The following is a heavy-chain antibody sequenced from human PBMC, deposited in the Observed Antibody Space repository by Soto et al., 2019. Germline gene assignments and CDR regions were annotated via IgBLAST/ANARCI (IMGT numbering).Heavy chain of an antibody. CDR2: IKDGGLT. CDR3: ARGQEGVVATH. CDR1: GGSLSGYY. V-gene: IGHV4-34*01. J-gene: IGHJ4*02. D-gene: IGHD5-12*01. Sequence: QVQLQQWGAGLLKPSETLSLTCVVYGGSLSGYYWSWIRQPPGKGLEWIGEIKDGGLTNYSPSLKSRATXSXARPKNQFSLKLHSVTAADTAVYYCARGQEGVVATHWDQGALVTVSS.